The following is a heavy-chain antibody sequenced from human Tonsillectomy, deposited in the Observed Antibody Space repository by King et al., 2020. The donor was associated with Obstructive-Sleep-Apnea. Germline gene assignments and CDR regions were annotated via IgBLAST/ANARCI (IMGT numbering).Heavy chain of an antibody. CDR2: ISASGSDI. V-gene: IGHV3-23*04. CDR1: GFTFRTYA. D-gene: IGHD6-13*01. J-gene: IGHJ4*01. Sequence: EVQLVESGGGLIQPGGSLRLSCAASGFTFRTYAMTWVRQAPGKGLEWVSSISASGSDIFYADSVKGHFTISRDNSKNTLYLQMNSLRAEDTAVYYCAKDVTAAGAPLIDYWGHGTLVTVSS. CDR3: AKDVTAAGAPLIDY.